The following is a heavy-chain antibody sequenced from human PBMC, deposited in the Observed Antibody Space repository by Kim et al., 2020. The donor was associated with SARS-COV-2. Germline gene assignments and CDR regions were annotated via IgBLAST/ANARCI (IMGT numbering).Heavy chain of an antibody. CDR3: ARDETMDEGVRWCG. J-gene: IGHJ3*01. D-gene: IGHD3-10*01. V-gene: IGHV1-69*06. CDR2: VIPIFGTA. Sequence: SVKVSCKASGDTFSSYAMNWVRQAPGQGLEWMGGVIPIFGTANYAQKFQGRVTITADTSTSTAYMQLSSLTSEDTAVYYCARDETMDEGVRWCGWGQG. CDR1: GDTFSSYA.